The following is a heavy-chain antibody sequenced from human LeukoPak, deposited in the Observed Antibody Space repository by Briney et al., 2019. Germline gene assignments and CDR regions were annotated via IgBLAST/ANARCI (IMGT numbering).Heavy chain of an antibody. CDR1: GFTFRSFD. CDR3: ARAFDN. J-gene: IGHJ4*02. V-gene: IGHV3-48*04. Sequence: SGGSLRLSCAAPGFTFRSFDMNWVRQAPGRGLEWVSYISTGSGTIYYADSVKGRFTISRDDAKNSLFLQMSSLRAEDTAVYYCARAFDNWGQGTLVTVSS. CDR2: ISTGSGTI.